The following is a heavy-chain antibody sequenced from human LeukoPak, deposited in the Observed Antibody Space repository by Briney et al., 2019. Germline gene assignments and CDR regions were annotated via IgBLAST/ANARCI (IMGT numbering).Heavy chain of an antibody. CDR2: ISSSSSYI. D-gene: IGHD3-10*01. Sequence: PGGSLRLSCAASGFTFSSYSMNWVRQAPGKGLEWVSSISSSSSYIYYADSVKGRFTISRDNAKNSLYLQMNSLRAEDTAVYYCARDLASMVRDHAFDIWGQGTMVTVSS. CDR1: GFTFSSYS. V-gene: IGHV3-21*01. J-gene: IGHJ3*02. CDR3: ARDLASMVRDHAFDI.